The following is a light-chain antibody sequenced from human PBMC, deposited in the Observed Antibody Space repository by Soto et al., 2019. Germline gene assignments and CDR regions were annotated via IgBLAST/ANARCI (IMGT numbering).Light chain of an antibody. V-gene: IGLV2-14*01. J-gene: IGLJ1*01. Sequence: QSVLTQPASVSGSPGQSITISCTGTSSDVGGYTYVSWYQQHPGKAPKLIIYYVSYRPAGVSSRFSGSKSGNTASLTISGLQPADEADSYCSSYTSTGTLYVFGTGTKVTVL. CDR3: SSYTSTGTLYV. CDR2: YVS. CDR1: SSDVGGYTY.